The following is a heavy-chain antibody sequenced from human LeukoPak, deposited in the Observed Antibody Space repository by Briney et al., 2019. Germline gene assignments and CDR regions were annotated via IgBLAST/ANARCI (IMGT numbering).Heavy chain of an antibody. CDR2: MNPNSGNT. Sequence: ASVKVSCKASGYTFTSYDINWVRQATGQGLEWMGWMNPNSGNTGYAQKFQGRVTITRNTSISTAYMELSSLRSEDTAVYYCAKAGSGSNDAFDIWGQGTMVTVSS. CDR1: GYTFTSYD. J-gene: IGHJ3*02. V-gene: IGHV1-8*03. CDR3: AKAGSGSNDAFDI. D-gene: IGHD3-10*01.